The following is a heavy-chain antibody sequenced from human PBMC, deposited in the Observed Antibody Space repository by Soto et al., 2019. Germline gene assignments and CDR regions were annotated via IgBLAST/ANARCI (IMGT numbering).Heavy chain of an antibody. V-gene: IGHV3-23*01. CDR1: GLTFNSYT. Sequence: GAMTVSRAAWGLTFNSYTMNWVRQAPEKEPEGVSGIYGDGSGTHYSDSVKGRFPISRDKSKSMLYLQLNNQRSDDTAVHYCAKDRHPDGIWTVDFCGQGTVVTVSS. D-gene: IGHD3-9*01. CDR2: IYGDGSGT. J-gene: IGHJ4*02. CDR3: AKDRHPDGIWTVDF.